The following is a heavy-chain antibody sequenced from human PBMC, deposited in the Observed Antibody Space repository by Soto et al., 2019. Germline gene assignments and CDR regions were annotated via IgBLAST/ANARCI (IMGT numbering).Heavy chain of an antibody. Sequence: PGGSLRLSCAASGFTFSSYSMVWVRQAPEKGLEWVSSIGGSSGHIYYADSLKGRFTISRDNAKNSLYLQMNSLRVDDTAVYYCARTNGAYSNYFDYWGQGTLVTVSS. D-gene: IGHD2-8*01. CDR2: IGGSSGHI. CDR3: ARTNGAYSNYFDY. CDR1: GFTFSSYS. V-gene: IGHV3-21*01. J-gene: IGHJ4*02.